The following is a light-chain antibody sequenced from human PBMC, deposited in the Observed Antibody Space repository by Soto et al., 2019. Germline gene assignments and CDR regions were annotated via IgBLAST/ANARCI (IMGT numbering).Light chain of an antibody. V-gene: IGLV2-8*01. CDR3: SSYAGSNNV. CDR1: SSDVGGYNY. Sequence: QSALTQPPSASGSPGQSVTISCTGTSSDVGGYNYVSWYQQHPGKAPKLMIYEVSKRPSGVPDRFSGSKSGNTASLTVSGLQADAEADYYCSSYAGSNNVFGGGTKLTVL. CDR2: EVS. J-gene: IGLJ2*01.